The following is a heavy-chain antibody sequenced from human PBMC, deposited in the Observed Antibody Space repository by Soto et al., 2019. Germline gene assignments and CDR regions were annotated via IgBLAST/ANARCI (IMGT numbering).Heavy chain of an antibody. CDR1: GGSISSYY. Sequence: PSETLSITCTVSGGSISSYYWSWIRQPPGKGLEWIGYIYYSGSTNYNPSLKSRVTISVDTSKNQFSLKLSSVTAADTAVYYCARDRRGSINGTTFRYYGMAVWGQGTTVTVS. D-gene: IGHD1-7*01. V-gene: IGHV4-59*01. CDR3: ARDRRGSINGTTFRYYGMAV. CDR2: IYYSGST. J-gene: IGHJ6*02.